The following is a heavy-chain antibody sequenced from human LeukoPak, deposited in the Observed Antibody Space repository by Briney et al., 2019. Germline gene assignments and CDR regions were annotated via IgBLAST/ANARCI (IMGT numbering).Heavy chain of an antibody. V-gene: IGHV3-33*06. CDR3: AKFKITGHSGDFDY. J-gene: IGHJ4*02. CDR2: IWYDGSNK. CDR1: GFTFNSYG. Sequence: PGGSLRLSCAASGFTFNSYGMHWVRQAPGKGLEWVAVIWYDGSNKYYADSVKGRYTISRDNSKNTLYLQMNSLRAEDTAVYYCAKFKITGHSGDFDYWGQGTLVTVSS. D-gene: IGHD1-20*01.